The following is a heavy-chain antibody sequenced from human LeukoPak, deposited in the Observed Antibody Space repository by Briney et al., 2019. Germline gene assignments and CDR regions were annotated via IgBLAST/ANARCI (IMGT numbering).Heavy chain of an antibody. V-gene: IGHV4-38-2*02. CDR3: ARNSGSYYLYYFDY. D-gene: IGHD1-26*01. CDR1: GYSISSGYY. CDR2: IYHSGST. J-gene: IGHJ4*02. Sequence: SETPSLTCTVSGYSISSGYYWGWIRQPPGKGLEWIGSIYHSGSTYYNPSLKSRVTISVDTSKNQFSLKLSSVTAADTAVYYCARNSGSYYLYYFDYWGQGTLVTVSS.